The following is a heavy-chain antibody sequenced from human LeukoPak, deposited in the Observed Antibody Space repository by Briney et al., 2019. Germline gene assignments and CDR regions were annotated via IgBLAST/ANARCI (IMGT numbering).Heavy chain of an antibody. Sequence: AXVKVSCKASGYTFTSYYMHWVRQAPGQGLEWMGIINPSGGSTSYAQKFQGRVTMTRDMSTSTVYMELSSLTSEDMAVYYCAREASSGWSFDYWGQGTLVTVSS. V-gene: IGHV1-46*01. CDR3: AREASSGWSFDY. J-gene: IGHJ4*02. D-gene: IGHD6-19*01. CDR1: GYTFTSYY. CDR2: INPSGGST.